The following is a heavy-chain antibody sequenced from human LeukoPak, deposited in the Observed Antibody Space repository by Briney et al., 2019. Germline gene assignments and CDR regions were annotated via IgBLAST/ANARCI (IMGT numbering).Heavy chain of an antibody. CDR1: GYNFTPYY. Sequence: GASVKVSCKASGYNFTPYYMHWVRQAPGQGLEWMGTINPSGGSTSYAQKFQGRVTMTSDTSTSTVYMELSSLRSEDTAVYYCARSDSVTMTPGHYWGQGTLVTVSS. J-gene: IGHJ4*02. CDR2: INPSGGST. CDR3: ARSDSVTMTPGHY. V-gene: IGHV1-46*01. D-gene: IGHD4/OR15-4a*01.